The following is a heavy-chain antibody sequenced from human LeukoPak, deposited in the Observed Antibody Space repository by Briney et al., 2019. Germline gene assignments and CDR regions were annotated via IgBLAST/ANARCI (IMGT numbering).Heavy chain of an antibody. Sequence: ASVKVSCKASGGTFSSYAISWVRQAPGQGLEWMGRIIPIFGTANYAQKFQGRVTITTDESTSTAYMELSSLRSEDTAVYCCARDGESSGYNYWGQGTLVTVSS. CDR1: GGTFSSYA. J-gene: IGHJ4*02. CDR3: ARDGESSGYNY. CDR2: IIPIFGTA. V-gene: IGHV1-69*05. D-gene: IGHD3-22*01.